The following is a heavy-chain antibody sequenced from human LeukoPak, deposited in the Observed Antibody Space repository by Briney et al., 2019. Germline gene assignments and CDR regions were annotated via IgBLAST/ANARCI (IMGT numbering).Heavy chain of an antibody. Sequence: GGSLRLSCAASGFTFSSYAMHWVRQAPGKGLEWVSGIGGSGISTYYAESVKGRFTISRDNSKNSLYLQLHSLRAEDTAVYYCARDRFGHTDQRPLAFDYWGQGTVVTVSS. J-gene: IGHJ4*02. D-gene: IGHD3-10*01. CDR2: IGGSGIST. CDR3: ARDRFGHTDQRPLAFDY. CDR1: GFTFSSYA. V-gene: IGHV3-23*01.